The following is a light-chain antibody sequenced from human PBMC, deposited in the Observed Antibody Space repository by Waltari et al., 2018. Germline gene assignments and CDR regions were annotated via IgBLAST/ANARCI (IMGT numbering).Light chain of an antibody. V-gene: IGKV1-33*01. CDR1: QDITTS. CDR2: DAS. CDR3: QHYHSLPYT. J-gene: IGKJ2*01. Sequence: TCQATQDITTSLSLFKQKPGKAPQLLIYDASSLQAGVPSRFSDTGSGTSFSFTITSLQPEDSATYYCQHYHSLPYTFGRGTKLQIK.